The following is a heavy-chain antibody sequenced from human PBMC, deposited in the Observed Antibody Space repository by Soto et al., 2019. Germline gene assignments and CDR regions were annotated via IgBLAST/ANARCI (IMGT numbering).Heavy chain of an antibody. CDR1: GGTFSDFA. Sequence: QVQLVQSGAEMRKPGSSLRVSCKASGGTFSDFAFSWVRQAPGQGLEWMGGIVPRFGSPNYAQKFGGRVTISADTSTSAASMVVSSLRFDDTAVYFCAGGRIQLRLGKHSFCGMDVCGQGATITVSS. J-gene: IGHJ6*02. D-gene: IGHD5-18*01. CDR2: IVPRFGSP. CDR3: AGGRIQLRLGKHSFCGMDV. V-gene: IGHV1-69*06.